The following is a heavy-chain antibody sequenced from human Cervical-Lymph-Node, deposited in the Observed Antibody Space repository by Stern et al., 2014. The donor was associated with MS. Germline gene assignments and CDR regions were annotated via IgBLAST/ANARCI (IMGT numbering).Heavy chain of an antibody. D-gene: IGHD5-18*01. CDR2: VDAEDYDE. J-gene: IGHJ3*02. CDR3: TSQRYSHDAFDI. V-gene: IGHV1-24*01. CDR1: GRTFAELS. Sequence: VQLVESGAEVKKPGASVKVSCKGSGRTFAELSIHWVRQAPGQGLEWLGVVDAEDYDEFCAQDFQGRDIITEDTSTDTANMGMNSMRADDTAMYYCTSQRYSHDAFDIWGQGTMVTVSS.